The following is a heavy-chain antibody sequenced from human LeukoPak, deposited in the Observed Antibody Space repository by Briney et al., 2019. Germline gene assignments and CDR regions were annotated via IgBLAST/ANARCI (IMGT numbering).Heavy chain of an antibody. Sequence: GASVKLSCKASGFTFTSSAMQWVRQARGQRLEWIGWIVVGSGNTNYAQNFQERVTITRDMSTSTAYMELSSLRSEDTAVYYCAANTPRVVREDAFDIWGQGTMVTVSS. V-gene: IGHV1-58*02. D-gene: IGHD2-21*01. CDR2: IVVGSGNT. CDR1: GFTFTSSA. J-gene: IGHJ3*02. CDR3: AANTPRVVREDAFDI.